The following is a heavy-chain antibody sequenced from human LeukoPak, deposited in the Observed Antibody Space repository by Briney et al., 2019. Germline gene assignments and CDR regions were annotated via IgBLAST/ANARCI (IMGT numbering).Heavy chain of an antibody. CDR2: INPSGGST. J-gene: IGHJ6*03. D-gene: IGHD3-10*01. CDR3: ARAMVRGVIYYYYYMDV. Sequence: ASVKVSCKASGYTFTSYYMHWVRQAPGQGLEWMGIINPSGGSTSYAQKFQGRVTMTRNTSITTAYMELSSLRSEDTAVYYCARAMVRGVIYYYYYMDVWGKGTTVTISS. V-gene: IGHV1-46*01. CDR1: GYTFTSYY.